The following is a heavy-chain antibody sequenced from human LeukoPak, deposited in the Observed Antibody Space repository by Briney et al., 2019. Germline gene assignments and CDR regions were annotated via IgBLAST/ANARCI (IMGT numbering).Heavy chain of an antibody. Sequence: GGSLRLSCAASGFTFSSYAMSWVRQAPGKGLEWVSAISGSGGSTYYADSVKGRSTISRDNSKNTLYLQMNSLRAEDTAVYYCAKDLPGGSWLLSGRPYFDYWGQGTLVTVSS. D-gene: IGHD3-9*01. J-gene: IGHJ4*02. V-gene: IGHV3-23*01. CDR1: GFTFSSYA. CDR3: AKDLPGGSWLLSGRPYFDY. CDR2: ISGSGGST.